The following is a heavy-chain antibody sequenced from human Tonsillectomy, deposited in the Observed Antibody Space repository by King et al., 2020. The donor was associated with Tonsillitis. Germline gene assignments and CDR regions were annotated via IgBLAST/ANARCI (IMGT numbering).Heavy chain of an antibody. CDR3: ARLPARYGSGSYYNGADY. J-gene: IGHJ4*02. CDR2: IIPILGIA. V-gene: IGHV1-69*09. D-gene: IGHD3-10*01. CDR1: GGTFSSYA. Sequence: QLVQSGAEVKKPGSSVKVSCKASGGTFSSYAISWVRQAPGQGLEWMGRIIPILGIANYAQKFQGRVTITADKSTSTAYMELSSLRSEDTAVYYCARLPARYGSGSYYNGADYWGQGTLVTVSS.